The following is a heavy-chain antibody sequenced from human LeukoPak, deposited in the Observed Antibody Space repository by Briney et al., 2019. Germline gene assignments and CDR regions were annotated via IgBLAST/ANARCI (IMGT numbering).Heavy chain of an antibody. CDR2: IYHSGST. V-gene: IGHV4-30-2*01. J-gene: IGHJ3*02. Sequence: SETLSLTCTASGGSISSGGYYWSWIRQPPGKGLEWIGYIYHSGSTYYNPSLKSRVTISVDRSKNQFSLKLSSVTAADTAVYYCASGSARTLDAFDIWGQGTMVTVSS. CDR3: ASGSARTLDAFDI. CDR1: GGSISSGGYY. D-gene: IGHD3-10*01.